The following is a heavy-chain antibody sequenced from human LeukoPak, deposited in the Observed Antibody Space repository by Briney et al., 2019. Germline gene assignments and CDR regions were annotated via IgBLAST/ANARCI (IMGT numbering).Heavy chain of an antibody. J-gene: IGHJ3*02. CDR2: VSAYNGNT. V-gene: IGHV1-18*01. Sequence: ASVKVSCKASGYTFTSYGIIWVRQAPGQGLEWMGWVSAYNGNTNYAQKLQGRVTMTTDTSTSTAYMELRSLRSDDTAVYYCARDTSVLEWLLYGAFDIWGQGTMVTVSS. CDR3: ARDTSVLEWLLYGAFDI. CDR1: GYTFTSYG. D-gene: IGHD3-3*01.